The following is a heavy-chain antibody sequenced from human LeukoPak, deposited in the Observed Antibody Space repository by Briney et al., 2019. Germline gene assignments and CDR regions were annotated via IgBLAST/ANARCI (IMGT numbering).Heavy chain of an antibody. D-gene: IGHD1-26*01. J-gene: IGHJ4*02. Sequence: SETLSFTCTVSSGSIYCMHWIWLRQPPGKGLEWIGYIYYSGSTHYNPSLKSRVTISVDTSKNQFSLKLSSVTAADTSVYCCARRSGSYAFDYWGQGALVTVSS. CDR3: ARRSGSYAFDY. CDR1: SGSIYCMH. V-gene: IGHV4-59*08. CDR2: IYYSGST.